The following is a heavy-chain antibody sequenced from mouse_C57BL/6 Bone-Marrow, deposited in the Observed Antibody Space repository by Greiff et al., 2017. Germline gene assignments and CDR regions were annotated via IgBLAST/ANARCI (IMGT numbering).Heavy chain of an antibody. CDR1: GYTFTEYT. CDR2: FYPGSGSI. J-gene: IGHJ4*01. D-gene: IGHD2-4*01. Sequence: QVQLQQSGAELVKPGASVKLSCKASGYTFTEYTIHWVKQRSGQGLEWIGWFYPGSGSIKYNEKFKDKATLTAAKSSSTVYMELSRLTSEDSAVYFCARHGIYYDIRRGFYYAMDYWGQGTSVTVSS. V-gene: IGHV1-62-2*01. CDR3: ARHGIYYDIRRGFYYAMDY.